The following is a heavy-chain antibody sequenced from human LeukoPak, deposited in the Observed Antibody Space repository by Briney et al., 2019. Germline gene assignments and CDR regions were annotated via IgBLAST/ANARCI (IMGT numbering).Heavy chain of an antibody. D-gene: IGHD3-22*01. CDR1: GDSVSSNSVA. J-gene: IGHJ4*02. V-gene: IGHV6-1*01. CDR3: ARASVIGYDYSGVDY. Sequence: SQTLSLTCSISGDSVSSNSVAWNWIRQSPSRGLEWLGRTYYRSKWYNDYAGSVKSRITINPDTSKNQFSLQLNSVTPEDTAVYYCARASVIGYDYSGVDYWGQGTLVTVSS. CDR2: TYYRSKWYN.